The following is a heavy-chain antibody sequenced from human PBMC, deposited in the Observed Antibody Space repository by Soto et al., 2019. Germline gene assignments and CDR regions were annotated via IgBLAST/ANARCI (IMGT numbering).Heavy chain of an antibody. D-gene: IGHD5-12*01. J-gene: IGHJ6*02. CDR1: GGSFSGYY. V-gene: IGHV4-34*01. CDR2: INHSGST. Sequence: NPSETLSLTCAVYGGSFSGYYWSWIRQPPGKGLEWIGEINHSGSTNYNPSLKSRVTIPVDTSTNQSSLKLSSVTAADTAVYYCARVRDGYNYYYYYYGIDVWGQGTTVTVSS. CDR3: ARVRDGYNYYYYYYGIDV.